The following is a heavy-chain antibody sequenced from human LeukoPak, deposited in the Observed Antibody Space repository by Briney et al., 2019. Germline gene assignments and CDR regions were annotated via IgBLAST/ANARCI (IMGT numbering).Heavy chain of an antibody. CDR1: GGSISSSSYY. Sequence: PSETLSLTCTVSGGSISSSSYYWGWIRQPPGKGLEWIGSIYYSGSTYYNPSLKSRVTISVDTSKNQFSLKLSSVTAADTAVYYCARVPGRRFGDYTFDYWGQGTLVTVSS. CDR2: IYYSGST. J-gene: IGHJ4*02. CDR3: ARVPGRRFGDYTFDY. V-gene: IGHV4-39*07. D-gene: IGHD3-10*01.